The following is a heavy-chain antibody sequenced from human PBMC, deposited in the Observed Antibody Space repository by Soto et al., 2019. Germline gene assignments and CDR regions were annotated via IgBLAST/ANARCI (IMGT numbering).Heavy chain of an antibody. CDR3: ARVWGPGCIDY. CDR1: GYTFTGYY. D-gene: IGHD3-16*01. Sequence: GASVKVSCKASGYTFTGYYIHWVRRAPGQGFEWMGWINSNSGDTNYAQKFQGRVTMTRDTSISTAYMELSRLRSDDTAVYYCARVWGPGCIDYWGQGALVTVSS. J-gene: IGHJ4*02. CDR2: INSNSGDT. V-gene: IGHV1-2*02.